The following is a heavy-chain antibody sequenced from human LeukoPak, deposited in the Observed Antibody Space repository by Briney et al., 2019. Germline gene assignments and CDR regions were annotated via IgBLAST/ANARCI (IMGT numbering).Heavy chain of an antibody. CDR3: ASSRGLRYFDWLLYGGSLYGMDV. CDR1: GGTFSSYA. D-gene: IGHD3-9*01. CDR2: IIPIFGTA. Sequence: ASVKVSCKASGGTFSSYAISWVRQAPGQGLEWMGGIIPIFGTANYAQKFQGRVTITADKSTSTAYIELSSLRSEDTAVYYCASSRGLRYFDWLLYGGSLYGMDVWGKGTTVTVSS. V-gene: IGHV1-69*06. J-gene: IGHJ6*04.